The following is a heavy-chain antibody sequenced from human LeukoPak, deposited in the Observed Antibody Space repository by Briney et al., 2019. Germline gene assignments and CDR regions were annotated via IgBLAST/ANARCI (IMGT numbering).Heavy chain of an antibody. Sequence: GASVKVSCKASGYTFTSYGISWVRQAPGQGLEWMGWISAYNGNTNYAQKLQGRVTMTTDTSTSTAYMELRSLRSDDTAVYYCASSIGYYDFWSGRDAFDIWGQGTMVTVSS. CDR2: ISAYNGNT. CDR3: ASSIGYYDFWSGRDAFDI. D-gene: IGHD3-3*01. CDR1: GYTFTSYG. V-gene: IGHV1-18*01. J-gene: IGHJ3*02.